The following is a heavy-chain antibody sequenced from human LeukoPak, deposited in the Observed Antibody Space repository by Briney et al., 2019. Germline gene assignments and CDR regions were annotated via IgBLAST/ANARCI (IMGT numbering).Heavy chain of an antibody. D-gene: IGHD3-10*01. Sequence: ASVKVSCKASGYTFTTYSMHWVRQAPGQGLEWLGIINPSGGTTTYPQKFQGRVTMTRDTSTGTVYMELSSLRSEDTAVYYCARTLRYYYGSGSPNQPSYYYYYYGMDVWGQGTTVTVSS. CDR1: GYTFTTYS. V-gene: IGHV1-46*01. CDR3: ARTLRYYYGSGSPNQPSYYYYYYGMDV. CDR2: INPSGGTT. J-gene: IGHJ6*02.